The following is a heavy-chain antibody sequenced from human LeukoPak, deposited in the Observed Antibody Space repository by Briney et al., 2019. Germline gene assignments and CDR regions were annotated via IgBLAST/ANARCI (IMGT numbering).Heavy chain of an antibody. Sequence: ASVKVSCKASGYTFTSYGISWVRQAPGQGLEWMGWISAYNGNTNYAQKLQGRVTMTTDTSTSTAYMELRSPRSDDTAVYYCARTAAAGPFHIPNDYWGQGTLVTVSS. J-gene: IGHJ4*02. CDR2: ISAYNGNT. D-gene: IGHD6-13*01. CDR3: ARTAAAGPFHIPNDY. V-gene: IGHV1-18*01. CDR1: GYTFTSYG.